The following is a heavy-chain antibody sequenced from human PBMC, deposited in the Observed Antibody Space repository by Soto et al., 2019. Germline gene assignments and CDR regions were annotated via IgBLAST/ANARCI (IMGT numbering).Heavy chain of an antibody. V-gene: IGHV3-53*01. D-gene: IGHD5-12*01. CDR1: GFTVSNKY. CDR3: TRDPVDDPKEEY. J-gene: IGHJ4*02. Sequence: EVQLVESGGGLIQPGGSLRISCAAYGFTVSNKYFSWVRQAPGKGLEWVSVIYSDGRTFYADSVKGRFTISRDSSKNTLFLQMHSLRVEDTALYYCTRDPVDDPKEEYWGQGTLVTVSS. CDR2: IYSDGRT.